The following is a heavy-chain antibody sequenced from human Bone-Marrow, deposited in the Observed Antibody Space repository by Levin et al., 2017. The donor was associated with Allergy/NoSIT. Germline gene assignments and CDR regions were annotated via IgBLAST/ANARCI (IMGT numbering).Heavy chain of an antibody. CDR2: ISGDSSDL. V-gene: IGHV3-21*01. Sequence: GGSLRLSCIVSGFTFSDYSIYWVRQAPGKGLEWISSISGDSSDLYYADSVKGRFTISRDNATNSLNLQVSSLRAEDTAVYHCVRGIIGDVRVAHKEAFDVWGQGTMVTVSS. J-gene: IGHJ3*01. CDR1: GFTFSDYS. D-gene: IGHD2/OR15-2a*01. CDR3: VRGIIGDVRVAHKEAFDV.